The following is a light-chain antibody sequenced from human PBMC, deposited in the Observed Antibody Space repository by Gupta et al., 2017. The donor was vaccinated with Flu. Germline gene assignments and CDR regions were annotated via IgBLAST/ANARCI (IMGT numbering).Light chain of an antibody. CDR1: SSNLGSNT. CDR3: AAWDDSRSAWV. V-gene: IGLV1-44*01. J-gene: IGLJ3*02. Sequence: QSVLPQPPSASGTTGKRVTTSCSGSSSNLGSNTLNWYQQLPVPAPKVLVYSNNHRPSGVPDRFSGSRSGASASLAISGLQAEDEADYYCAAWDDSRSAWVFGGGTKLTVL. CDR2: SNN.